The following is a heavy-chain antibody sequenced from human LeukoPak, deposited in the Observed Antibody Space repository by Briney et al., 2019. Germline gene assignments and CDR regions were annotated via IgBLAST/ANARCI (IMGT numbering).Heavy chain of an antibody. CDR1: GFIFDDYG. J-gene: IGHJ4*02. D-gene: IGHD3-22*01. CDR3: ARLPTFYYDSSGYHYDY. V-gene: IGHV3-20*04. CDR2: INWNGGST. Sequence: GGSLRLSCAASGFIFDDYGMTWVRQAPGKGLEWVSGINWNGGSTGYGDSVKGRFTIPKDKSKNTLYLQMDNLRAEDTGVYFCARLPTFYYDSSGYHYDYWGQGTLVTVSS.